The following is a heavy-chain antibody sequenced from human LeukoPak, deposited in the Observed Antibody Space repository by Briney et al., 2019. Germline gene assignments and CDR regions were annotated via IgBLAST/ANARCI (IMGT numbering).Heavy chain of an antibody. CDR1: GFTFSSYG. Sequence: GGSLRLSCAASGFTFSSYGMHWVRQAPGKGLEWVAVISYDGSNKYYADSVKGRFTISRDNSKNTVYLQMNSLRAEDTAVYYCARDPRRSSQTGYFDYWGQGTLVTVSS. V-gene: IGHV3-30*03. CDR2: ISYDGSNK. CDR3: ARDPRRSSQTGYFDY. J-gene: IGHJ4*02. D-gene: IGHD6-19*01.